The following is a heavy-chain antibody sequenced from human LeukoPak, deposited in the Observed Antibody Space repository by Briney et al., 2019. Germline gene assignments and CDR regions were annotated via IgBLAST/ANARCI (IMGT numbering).Heavy chain of an antibody. CDR2: LNPNSGDT. D-gene: IGHD3-22*01. CDR1: GYIFTGYF. CDR3: ARDERYDSSGYPFDY. Sequence: GASVTVSCKASGYIFTGYFMHWVRQAPGQGLEWMGWLNPNSGDTNYAQKFQGRVTMTRDTSISTAYMELSRLRSDDTAVYYCARDERYDSSGYPFDYWGQGTLVSVSS. V-gene: IGHV1-2*02. J-gene: IGHJ4*02.